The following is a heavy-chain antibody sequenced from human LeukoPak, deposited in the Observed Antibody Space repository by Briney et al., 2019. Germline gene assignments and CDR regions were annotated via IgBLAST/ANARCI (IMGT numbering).Heavy chain of an antibody. CDR3: ARAYYYDSSGYQYNWFDP. Sequence: SQTLSLTCAVSGFSISSGGYSWRWLRQPPGKGLEWIGYIYHSGSTYYNPSLKSRVTISVDSSKNQFSLKLSSVTAADTAVYYCARAYYYDSSGYQYNWFDPWGQGTLVTVSS. V-gene: IGHV4-30-2*01. CDR2: IYHSGST. J-gene: IGHJ5*02. CDR1: GFSISSGGYS. D-gene: IGHD3-22*01.